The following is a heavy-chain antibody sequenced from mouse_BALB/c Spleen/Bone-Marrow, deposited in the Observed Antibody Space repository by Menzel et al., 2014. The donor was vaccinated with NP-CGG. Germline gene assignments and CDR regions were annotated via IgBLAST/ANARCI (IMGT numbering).Heavy chain of an antibody. CDR3: GRQNTVVDWFAY. J-gene: IGHJ3*01. V-gene: IGHV1-20*01. Sequence: EVLLVESGPELVKPGASVKISCKASGYSFTGYFMHWVKQSHGKSLEWIGRINPYNGDTFYNQKFKGKATLTVDKSSSTAHMELRSLTSYDSAVYYCGRQNTVVDWFAYWGQGTLVTVSA. CDR1: GYSFTGYF. D-gene: IGHD1-1*01. CDR2: INPYNGDT.